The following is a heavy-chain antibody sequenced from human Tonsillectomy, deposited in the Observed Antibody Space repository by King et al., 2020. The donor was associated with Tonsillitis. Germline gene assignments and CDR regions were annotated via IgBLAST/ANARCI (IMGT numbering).Heavy chain of an antibody. V-gene: IGHV3-9*01. D-gene: IGHD1-7*01. J-gene: IGHJ4*02. CDR3: AKSTGTTSRGSFDY. Sequence: VQLVESGGGLVQPGRSLRLSCAASGFTFDDYAMHWVLQAPGQVLEWVSVISWISGSIGYSVSVKGRFTNSRDNAKNSPYLQMNSLRAEDTALYYCAKSTGTTSRGSFDYWGQGTLVTVSS. CDR1: GFTFDDYA. CDR2: ISWISGSI.